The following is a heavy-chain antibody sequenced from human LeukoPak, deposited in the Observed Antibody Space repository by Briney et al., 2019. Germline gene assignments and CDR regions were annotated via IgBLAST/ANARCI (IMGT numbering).Heavy chain of an antibody. CDR1: GFTFSRYE. CDR2: ISSSGSTI. V-gene: IGHV3-48*03. Sequence: GGSLRLSCAASGFTFSRYEMNWVRQAPGKGLEWVSYISSSGSTIYYADSVKGRFTISRDNAKNSLYLQMNSLRAEDTAVYYCARDQYGSRSSDYWGQGTLVTVSS. J-gene: IGHJ4*02. D-gene: IGHD3-10*01. CDR3: ARDQYGSRSSDY.